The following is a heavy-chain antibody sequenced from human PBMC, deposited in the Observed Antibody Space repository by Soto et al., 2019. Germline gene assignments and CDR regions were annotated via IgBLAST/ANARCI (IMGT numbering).Heavy chain of an antibody. V-gene: IGHV3-23*01. CDR2: ISGSGGST. CDR3: ARRIGSSGWYYFDY. J-gene: IGHJ4*02. D-gene: IGHD6-19*01. CDR1: GFTFSSYA. Sequence: GGSLRLSCAASGFTFSSYAMSWVRQAPGKGLEWVSAISGSGGSTYYADSVKGRFTISRDNSKNTLYLQMNSLRAEDTAVYYCARRIGSSGWYYFDYWGQGTLVTVSS.